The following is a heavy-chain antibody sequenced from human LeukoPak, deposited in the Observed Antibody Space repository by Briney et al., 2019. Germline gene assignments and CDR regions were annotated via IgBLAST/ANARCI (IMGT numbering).Heavy chain of an antibody. V-gene: IGHV4-31*03. Sequence: SQTLSLTCTVSGGSISSGGYYWSWIRQHPGKGLEWIGYIYYSGSSYYNPSLKSRVTISVDTSKNQFSLKLTSVTAADTAVYYCARGEMATTYYCDYWGQGALVTVSS. D-gene: IGHD5-24*01. CDR2: IYYSGSS. CDR3: ARGEMATTYYCDY. J-gene: IGHJ4*02. CDR1: GGSISSGGYY.